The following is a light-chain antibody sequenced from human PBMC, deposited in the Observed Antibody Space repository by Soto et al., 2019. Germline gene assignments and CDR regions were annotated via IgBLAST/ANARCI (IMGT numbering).Light chain of an antibody. CDR1: QSVSSSS. J-gene: IGKJ2*01. V-gene: IGKV3-20*01. Sequence: EIVLTQSPGTLSLSPGERATLSCRASQSVSSSSLAWYQQKPGQAPRLLIYGASSRATGIPDRFSGSGSGRDFTLTISRLEPEDFAVFYWQQYGSSPYTFGQGTKLEIK. CDR2: GAS. CDR3: QQYGSSPYT.